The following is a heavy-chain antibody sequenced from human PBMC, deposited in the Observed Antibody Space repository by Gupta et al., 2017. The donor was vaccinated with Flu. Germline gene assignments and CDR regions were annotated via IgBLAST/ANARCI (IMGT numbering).Heavy chain of an antibody. CDR3: VRGTTRWYGIDY. V-gene: IGHV3-74*03. Sequence: EVKLVESGGVVVQPGGSLRLSCAVPGFTFSNHWMHWVRQGPGKGLVSVSHINRDGSEMSDADSVKGRFTISRDNTKNTLYLQMNRLTADDTAVYYCVRGTTRWYGIDYCGEGTLVTVSP. D-gene: IGHD6-13*01. CDR1: GFTFSNHW. CDR2: INRDGSEM. J-gene: IGHJ4*02.